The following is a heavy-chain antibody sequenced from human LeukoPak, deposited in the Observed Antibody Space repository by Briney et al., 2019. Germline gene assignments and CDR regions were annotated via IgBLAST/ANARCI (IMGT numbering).Heavy chain of an antibody. Sequence: GGSLRLSCAASGFTFSSYGMRWVRQAPGKGLEWVAVIWYDGTTKYYADSVKGRFTISRDTSKNTLYLQMNSLRAEDTALYYCAREMRELTTFDYWGQGTLVTISP. CDR3: AREMRELTTFDY. CDR2: IWYDGTTK. J-gene: IGHJ4*02. CDR1: GFTFSSYG. V-gene: IGHV3-33*01. D-gene: IGHD1-14*01.